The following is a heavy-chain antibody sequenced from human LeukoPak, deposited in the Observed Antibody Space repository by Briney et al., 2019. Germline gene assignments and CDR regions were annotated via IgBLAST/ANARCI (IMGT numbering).Heavy chain of an antibody. CDR2: ISGSGGST. CDR1: GFTFSSYA. V-gene: IGHV3-23*01. D-gene: IGHD3-22*01. CDR3: AKFGIYYDSSGYDY. J-gene: IGHJ4*02. Sequence: GGSLRLSCAASGFTFSSYAMSWVRQAPGKGLEWVSAISGSGGSTYYADSVKGRFTISRDNSKNTLYLQMNSLRAEDTAVYYCAKFGIYYDSSGYDYWGQGTLVTVSS.